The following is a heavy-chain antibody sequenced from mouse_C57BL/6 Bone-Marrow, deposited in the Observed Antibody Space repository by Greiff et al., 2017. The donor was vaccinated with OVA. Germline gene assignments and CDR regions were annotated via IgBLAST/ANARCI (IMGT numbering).Heavy chain of an antibody. D-gene: IGHD2-4*01. CDR3: ARRTVYDYDWCAY. Sequence: VQLQQSGPELVKPGASVKMSCKASGYTFTDYNMHWVKQSHGKSLEWIGYINPNNGGTSYNQKFKGKATLTVNKSSSTAYMELSSLTSEDSAVYYCARRTVYDYDWCAYWGQGTLVTVSA. J-gene: IGHJ3*01. CDR2: INPNNGGT. CDR1: GYTFTDYN. V-gene: IGHV1-22*01.